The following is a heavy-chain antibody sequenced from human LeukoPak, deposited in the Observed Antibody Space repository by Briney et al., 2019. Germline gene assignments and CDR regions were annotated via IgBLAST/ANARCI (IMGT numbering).Heavy chain of an antibody. CDR2: IWDDGSNK. J-gene: IGHJ6*02. CDR1: VVILSNFG. Sequence: GRSLRLSCAAPVVILSNFGMHWVRQAPGKGLEWVAVIWDDGSNKYYADSVKGRFTLSRDNLKNTVYLQRNGLRGDDTAVYYCARDRGVRAIIITHCMDVWGQGTTVTVSS. D-gene: IGHD3-10*01. V-gene: IGHV3-33*01. CDR3: ARDRGVRAIIITHCMDV.